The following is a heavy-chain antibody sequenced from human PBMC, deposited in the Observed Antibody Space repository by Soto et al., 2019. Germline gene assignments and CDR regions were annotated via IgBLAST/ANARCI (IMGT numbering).Heavy chain of an antibody. V-gene: IGHV4-31*03. J-gene: IGHJ4*02. D-gene: IGHD1-26*01. Sequence: ILSFTDTVCGGSIIRGGYYWSWIRQHPGKGLEWIGYIYYNGSPYDNPSLKSRVTISLETSKNQFSMNLRSETAADTAVYYCARGVRGYSGGDTPSYCGRGTRIPV. CDR3: ARGVRGYSGGDTPSY. CDR2: IYYNGSP. CDR1: GGSIIRGGYY.